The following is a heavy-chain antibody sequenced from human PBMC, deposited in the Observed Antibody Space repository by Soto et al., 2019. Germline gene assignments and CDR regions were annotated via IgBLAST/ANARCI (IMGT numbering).Heavy chain of an antibody. CDR2: ISSSGTTV. D-gene: IGHD5-12*01. Sequence: PGGSLRLSCAASGFTFSYYYMIWIRQAPGKGLEWLSYISSSGTTVFYADSLKGRFTVSRDNAKNSLYLQMNSLTAADTAVYFCARDRFGGYKFDLWGQGTLVTVSS. J-gene: IGHJ4*02. V-gene: IGHV3-11*01. CDR3: ARDRFGGYKFDL. CDR1: GFTFSYYY.